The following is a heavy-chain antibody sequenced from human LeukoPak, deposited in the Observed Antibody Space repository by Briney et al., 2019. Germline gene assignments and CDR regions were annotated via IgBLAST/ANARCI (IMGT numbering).Heavy chain of an antibody. J-gene: IGHJ3*02. Sequence: SETLSLTCTVPGGSISSYYWSWIRQSPGKGLEWIGYIYYSGSTNYNPSLKSRVTISVDTSKNQFSLKLSSVTAADTAVYYCARSLLWFGEPGDAFDIWGQGTMVTVSS. V-gene: IGHV4-59*01. CDR3: ARSLLWFGEPGDAFDI. CDR2: IYYSGST. CDR1: GGSISSYY. D-gene: IGHD3-10*01.